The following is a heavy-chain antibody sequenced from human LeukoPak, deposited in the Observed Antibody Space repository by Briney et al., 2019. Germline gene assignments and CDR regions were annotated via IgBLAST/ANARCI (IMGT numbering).Heavy chain of an antibody. J-gene: IGHJ4*02. Sequence: PSQTLSLNRTVSGGSISSGSYYWSWIRQPAGKGLEWIGRIYTSGSTNYNPSLKSRVTISVDTSKNQFSLKLSSVTAADTAVYYCARGDFWSGYYFDYWGQGTLVTVSS. CDR3: ARGDFWSGYYFDY. CDR2: IYTSGST. V-gene: IGHV4-61*02. D-gene: IGHD3-3*01. CDR1: GGSISSGSYY.